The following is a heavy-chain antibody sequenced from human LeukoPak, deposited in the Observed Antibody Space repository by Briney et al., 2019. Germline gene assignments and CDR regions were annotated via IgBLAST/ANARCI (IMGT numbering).Heavy chain of an antibody. J-gene: IGHJ6*03. CDR1: GFTFSSYA. CDR2: ISGSGGST. V-gene: IGHV3-23*01. Sequence: PGGSLRLSCAASGFTFSSYAMSWVRQAPGKGLEWVSAISGSGGSTYYADSVKGRFTISRDNSKNTLYLQMNSLRAEDTAVYYCALRPLFGENMDVWGKGTTVTVSS. D-gene: IGHD3-10*01. CDR3: ALRPLFGENMDV.